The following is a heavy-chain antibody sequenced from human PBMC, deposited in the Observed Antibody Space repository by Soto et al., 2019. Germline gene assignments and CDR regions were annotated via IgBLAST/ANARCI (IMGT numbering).Heavy chain of an antibody. J-gene: IGHJ6*03. CDR2: MNPNSGNT. V-gene: IGHV1-8*01. Sequence: ASVEVSCKASGYTFTSYDLNWVRQATGQGLEWMGWMNPNSGNTGYAQKFQGRVTMTRNTSISTAYMELSSLRSEDTAVYYCARVVPAAMRSNYYYYYMDVWGKGTTVTVSS. CDR3: ARVVPAAMRSNYYYYYMDV. CDR1: GYTFTSYD. D-gene: IGHD2-2*01.